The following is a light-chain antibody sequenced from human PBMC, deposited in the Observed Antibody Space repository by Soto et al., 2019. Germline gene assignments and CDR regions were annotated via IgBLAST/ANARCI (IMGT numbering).Light chain of an antibody. V-gene: IGLV1-44*01. CDR2: SND. J-gene: IGLJ2*01. Sequence: QSVLTQPPSASGTPGQRVTISCSGSRSNVESNTVSWYQQLPGTAPKLLIYSNDQWPSGVPDRFSGSKSGTSASLAISGLQSEDEADYFCAAWDDRLNGVVFGGGTKVTVL. CDR3: AAWDDRLNGVV. CDR1: RSNVESNT.